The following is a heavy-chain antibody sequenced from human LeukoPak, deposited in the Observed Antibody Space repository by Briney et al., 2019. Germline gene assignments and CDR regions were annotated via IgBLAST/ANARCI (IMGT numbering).Heavy chain of an antibody. J-gene: IGHJ6*03. CDR1: GGSISSYY. V-gene: IGHV4-4*09. Sequence: PSETLSLTCTVSGGSISSYYWSWIRQPPGTGLEWIGYIYTSGSTNYNPSLKSRVTISVDTSKNQFSLKLSSVTAADTAVYYCARRFAARPSERHYYYYYMDVWGKGTTVTVSS. CDR3: ARRFAARPSERHYYYYYMDV. D-gene: IGHD6-6*01. CDR2: IYTSGST.